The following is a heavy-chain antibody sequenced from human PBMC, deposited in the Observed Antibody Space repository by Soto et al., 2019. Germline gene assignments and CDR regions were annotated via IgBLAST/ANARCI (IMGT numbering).Heavy chain of an antibody. CDR3: ARDDDYPDNGFDY. D-gene: IGHD4-17*01. CDR1: GFTFSRHG. Sequence: QVQLVESGGGVVQPGTSLRLSCAAAGFTFSRHGMHWVRQTPGKGLEWLAVILNDASGHWYADSVKGRFTISRDNFENTLYLQMNGLRLEDPAMYYCARDDDYPDNGFDYWGQGTLVTLSS. V-gene: IGHV3-33*01. J-gene: IGHJ4*02. CDR2: ILNDASGH.